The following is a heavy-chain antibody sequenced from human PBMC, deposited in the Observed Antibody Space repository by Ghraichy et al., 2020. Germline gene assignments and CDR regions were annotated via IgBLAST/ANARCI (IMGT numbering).Heavy chain of an antibody. Sequence: GGSLRLSCAASGFTFSNYGMYWVRQAPGKGLEWVAVILYDGSNKYYADSVKGRFTISRDNSKNTLYLQMNSLRAEDTAVYYCAKVLTYCGGDCYNYYYYYYMDVWGKGTTVTVSS. CDR2: ILYDGSNK. V-gene: IGHV3-30*18. D-gene: IGHD2-21*02. CDR1: GFTFSNYG. CDR3: AKVLTYCGGDCYNYYYYYYMDV. J-gene: IGHJ6*03.